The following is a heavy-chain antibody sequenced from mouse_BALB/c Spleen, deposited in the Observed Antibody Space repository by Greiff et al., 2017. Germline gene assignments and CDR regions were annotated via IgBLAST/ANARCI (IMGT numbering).Heavy chain of an antibody. CDR3: ARSRRITKSYFDV. V-gene: IGHV1S29*02. Sequence: EVQLQQSGPELVKPGASVKISCKASGYTFTDYNMHWVKQSHGKSLEWIGYIYPYNGGTGYNQKFKSKATLTVDNSSSTAYMELRSLTSEDSAVYYCARSRRITKSYFDVWGAGTTVTVSS. D-gene: IGHD2-4*01. CDR1: GYTFTDYN. J-gene: IGHJ1*01. CDR2: IYPYNGGT.